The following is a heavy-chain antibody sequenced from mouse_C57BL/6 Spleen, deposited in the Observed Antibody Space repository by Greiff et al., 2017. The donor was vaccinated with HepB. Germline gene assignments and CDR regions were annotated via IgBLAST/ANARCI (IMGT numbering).Heavy chain of an antibody. CDR1: GYAFSSSW. CDR2: IYPGDGDT. V-gene: IGHV1-82*01. J-gene: IGHJ4*01. D-gene: IGHD1-1*01. CDR3: ARYYYGSSLYAMDY. Sequence: VQVVESGPELVKPGASVKISCKASGYAFSSSWMNWVKQRPGKGLEWIGRIYPGDGDTNYNGKFKGKATLTADKSSSTAYMQLSSLTSEDSAVYFCARYYYGSSLYAMDYWGQGTSVTVSS.